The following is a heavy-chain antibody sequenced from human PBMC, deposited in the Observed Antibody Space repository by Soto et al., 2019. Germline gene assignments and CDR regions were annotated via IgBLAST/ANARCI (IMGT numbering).Heavy chain of an antibody. V-gene: IGHV4-39*02. Sequence: QLQLQESGPRLVMPSETLSLTCTVSGGSITNINYYWGWIRQPPGKGLEWIGSTHYSGITYYNPSLNCRFTISTYTSKNHFSLKLTSVTVADTAVYYCAKNCEIGGHGTRVTVSS. CDR3: AKNCEI. J-gene: IGHJ4*01. CDR2: THYSGIT. CDR1: GGSITNINYY. D-gene: IGHD2-21*01.